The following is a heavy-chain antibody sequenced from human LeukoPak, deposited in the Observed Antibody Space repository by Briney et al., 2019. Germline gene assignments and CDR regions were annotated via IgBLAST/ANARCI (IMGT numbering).Heavy chain of an antibody. Sequence: GGSLRLSCAASGFTFSSYWMSWFRQAPGKGLEWVANIKQDGSEKYYVDSVKGRFTISRDNAKNSLYLQMNSLRAEDTAVYYCARDWYDSSGYYFYYFDYWGQGTLVTVSS. J-gene: IGHJ4*02. CDR2: IKQDGSEK. CDR1: GFTFSSYW. CDR3: ARDWYDSSGYYFYYFDY. V-gene: IGHV3-7*01. D-gene: IGHD3-22*01.